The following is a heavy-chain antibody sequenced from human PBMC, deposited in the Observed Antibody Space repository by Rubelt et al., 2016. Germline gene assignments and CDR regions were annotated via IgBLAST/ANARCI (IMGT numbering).Heavy chain of an antibody. V-gene: IGHV3-23*01. CDR1: GFTVSSVW. D-gene: IGHD2-2*01. J-gene: IGHJ4*02. CDR3: AKGPSSTSYSPLDY. CDR2: ISGSGDTP. Sequence: EAKGGLVQPGGSLRLSCVASGFTVSSVWMHWVRQAPGKGLEWVSGISGSGDTPSYADSVKGRFTISRDNSKNTLYLQMNSLRAEDTAVYYCAKGPSSTSYSPLDYWGQGSLVTVSS.